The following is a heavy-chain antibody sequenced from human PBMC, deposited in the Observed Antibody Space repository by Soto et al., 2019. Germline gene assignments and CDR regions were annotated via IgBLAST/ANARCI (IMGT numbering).Heavy chain of an antibody. D-gene: IGHD3-22*01. J-gene: IGHJ6*02. Sequence: ESGGGVVQPGRSLRLSCAASGFTFSSYGMHWVRQAPGKGLEWVAVISYDGSNKYYADSVKGRFTISRDNSKNTLYLQMNSLRAEDTAVYYCAKALSPHYYDSSGYGMDVWGQGTTVTVSS. CDR3: AKALSPHYYDSSGYGMDV. CDR1: GFTFSSYG. CDR2: ISYDGSNK. V-gene: IGHV3-30*18.